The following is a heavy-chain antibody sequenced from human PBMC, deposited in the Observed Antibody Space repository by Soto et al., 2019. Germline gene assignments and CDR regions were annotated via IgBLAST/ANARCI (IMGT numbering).Heavy chain of an antibody. CDR1: GFTFSSYA. V-gene: IGHV3-23*01. Sequence: GGSLRLSCAASGFTFSSYAMSWVRQAPGKGLEWVSAISGSGGSTYYADSVKGRFTISRDNSKNTLYLQMNSLRAEDTAVYYCAKGPYYYDSPYYFDYWGQGTLVTVSS. CDR2: ISGSGGST. CDR3: AKGPYYYDSPYYFDY. J-gene: IGHJ4*02. D-gene: IGHD3-22*01.